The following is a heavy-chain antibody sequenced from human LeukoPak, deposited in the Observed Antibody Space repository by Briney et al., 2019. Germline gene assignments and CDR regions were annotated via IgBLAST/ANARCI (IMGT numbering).Heavy chain of an antibody. Sequence: GESLKISCKGSGYSFTSYWIGWVRQMPGKGLEWMGIIYPGDSDTRYSPSFQGQVTISADKSISTAYLQWSSLKASDTAMYYCARLIAVAGRGGYYFDYWGQGTLVTVSP. J-gene: IGHJ4*02. CDR3: ARLIAVAGRGGYYFDY. CDR2: IYPGDSDT. V-gene: IGHV5-51*01. CDR1: GYSFTSYW. D-gene: IGHD6-19*01.